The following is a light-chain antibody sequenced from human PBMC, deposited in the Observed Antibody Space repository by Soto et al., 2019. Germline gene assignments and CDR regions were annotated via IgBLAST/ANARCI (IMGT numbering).Light chain of an antibody. V-gene: IGKV3-11*01. CDR2: DAS. CDR1: QSVSSY. Sequence: EIVLTQSPATLSLSPGERATLSCMASQSVSSYLSLYQQKPGQAPRLLIYDASNTATGIPARFSGRGSGTDFTLTIISLEHEDFAFYYCQLRSNRPPVFTFGPGTKVAIK. J-gene: IGKJ3*01. CDR3: QLRSNRPPVFT.